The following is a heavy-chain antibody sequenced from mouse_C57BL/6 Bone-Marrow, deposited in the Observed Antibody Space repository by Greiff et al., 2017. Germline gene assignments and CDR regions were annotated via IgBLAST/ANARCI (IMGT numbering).Heavy chain of an antibody. CDR1: GYSITSGYY. J-gene: IGHJ1*03. Sequence: EVQLQQSGPGLVKPSQSLSLTCSVTGYSITSGYYWNWIRQFPGNKLEWMGYISYDGSNNYNPSLQNRISITRDTAKNQFFLKLNSVTTEDTATYYCARGGLWYFDVWGTGTTVTVSS. CDR3: ARGGLWYFDV. D-gene: IGHD1-1*02. CDR2: ISYDGSN. V-gene: IGHV3-6*01.